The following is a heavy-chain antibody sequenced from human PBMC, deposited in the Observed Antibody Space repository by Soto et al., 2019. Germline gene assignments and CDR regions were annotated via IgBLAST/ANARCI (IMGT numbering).Heavy chain of an antibody. J-gene: IGHJ5*02. V-gene: IGHV6-1*01. CDR1: GDSVSSNSAA. CDR3: ASVTVEATGPWAGFDP. CDR2: TYYRSKWYN. D-gene: IGHD1-1*01. Sequence: QVQLEQSGPGLVKPSQTLSLTCAISGDSVSSNSAAWNWIRQSPSRGLEWLGRTYYRSKWYNDYALSVKSRITIHPDTSKNQFSMQLNFVAPEDTGVYYCASVTVEATGPWAGFDPWGQGTLVTVSS.